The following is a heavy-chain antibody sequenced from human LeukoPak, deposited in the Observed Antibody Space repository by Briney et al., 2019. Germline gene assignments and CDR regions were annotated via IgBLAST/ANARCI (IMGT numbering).Heavy chain of an antibody. J-gene: IGHJ4*02. D-gene: IGHD5-12*01. CDR1: GFTFTSYA. CDR3: ARDRKYSGYVFDY. V-gene: IGHV3-21*01. Sequence: GGSLRLSCAASGFTFTSYAMNWVRQAPGKGLEWVSSISSSSRDINYADSVKGRFTISRDNAWNSLYLQMNSLRAEDTAVYYCARDRKYSGYVFDYWGQGTLVTVSS. CDR2: ISSSSRDI.